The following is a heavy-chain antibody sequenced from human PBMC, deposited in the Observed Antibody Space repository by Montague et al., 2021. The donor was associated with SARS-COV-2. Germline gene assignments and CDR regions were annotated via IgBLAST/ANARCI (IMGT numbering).Heavy chain of an antibody. D-gene: IGHD1-20*01. J-gene: IGHJ4*02. V-gene: IGHV4-4*07. CDR2: INNSGST. CDR3: VRDQGRSNWNYPDY. Sequence: SETLSLTCTVSGGSISGYYWSWFRQSAGKGLEWIGRINNSGSTGYNPSLKSRVTMSVDTSKNQFSLKLSSVTAADTAVYYCVRDQGRSNWNYPDYWGQGTLVTVSS. CDR1: GGSISGYY.